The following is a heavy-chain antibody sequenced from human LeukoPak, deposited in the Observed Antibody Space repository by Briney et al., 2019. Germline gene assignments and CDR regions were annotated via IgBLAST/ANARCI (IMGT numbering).Heavy chain of an antibody. CDR3: AREPTTVSPPG. D-gene: IGHD4-11*01. V-gene: IGHV3-74*01. CDR1: GFTFSNYY. CDR2: INTDGRST. Sequence: PGGSLRLSCAASGFTFSNYYMHWVRRAPGKGLVWVSRINTDGRSTDYADSVKGRFTISRDNAKNTLYLQMNSLRAEDTAVYYCAREPTTVSPPGWGQETLVTVS. J-gene: IGHJ4*02.